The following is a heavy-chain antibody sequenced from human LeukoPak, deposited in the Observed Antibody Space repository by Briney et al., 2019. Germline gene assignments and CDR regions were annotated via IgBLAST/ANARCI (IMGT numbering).Heavy chain of an antibody. CDR3: AREPIWFGEYNWFDP. CDR2: IYYSGST. V-gene: IGHV4-38-2*02. Sequence: GSLRLSCAASGFTFSDYYMSWIRQPPGKGLEWIGSIYYSGSTYYNPSLKSRVTISVDTSKNQFSLKLSSVTAADTAVYYCAREPIWFGEYNWFDPWGQGTLVTVSS. J-gene: IGHJ5*02. CDR1: GFTFSDYY. D-gene: IGHD3-10*01.